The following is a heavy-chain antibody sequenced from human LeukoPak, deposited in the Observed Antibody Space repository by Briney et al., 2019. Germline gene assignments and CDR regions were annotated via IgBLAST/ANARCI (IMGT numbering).Heavy chain of an antibody. V-gene: IGHV4-30-4*01. CDR1: GGSISSGDYY. D-gene: IGHD3-9*01. Sequence: SQTLSLTCTVSGGSISSGDYYWSWIRQPPGKGLEWIGYIYYSGSTYYNPSLKSRVTISVDTSKNQFPLKLSSVTAADTAVYYCARTHYDILTGYYPDYWGQGTLVTVSS. CDR2: IYYSGST. J-gene: IGHJ4*02. CDR3: ARTHYDILTGYYPDY.